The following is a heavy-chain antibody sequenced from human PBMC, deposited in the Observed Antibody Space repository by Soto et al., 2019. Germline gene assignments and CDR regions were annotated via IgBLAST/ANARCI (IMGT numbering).Heavy chain of an antibody. CDR1: GFTFSDYY. V-gene: IGHV3-11*06. Sequence: GGSLRLSCAASGFTFSDYYMSWIRQVPGKGLEWVAYISGTSDSIPYADSVKGRFTISRDNAKNSLYLQMNSLRAEDTAVYYCARVGVVTAAETRDYWDQRTLVTAPQ. CDR3: ARVGVVTAAETRDY. CDR2: ISGTSDSI. J-gene: IGHJ4*02. D-gene: IGHD6-13*01.